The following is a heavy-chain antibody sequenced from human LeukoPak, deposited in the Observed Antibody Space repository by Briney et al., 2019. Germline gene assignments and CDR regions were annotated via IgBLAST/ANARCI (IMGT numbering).Heavy chain of an antibody. D-gene: IGHD2-15*01. CDR2: ISGSGSST. Sequence: HPGGSLRPSCAASGFTFNSYTMSWVRQAPGKGLEWVSTISGSGSSTYYADSVKGRFTISRDNSKNTLYLQVNSLRAEDTAVYYCARASYCSGGICYYYYWGQGTLVTVSS. V-gene: IGHV3-23*01. CDR3: ARASYCSGGICYYYY. J-gene: IGHJ4*02. CDR1: GFTFNSYT.